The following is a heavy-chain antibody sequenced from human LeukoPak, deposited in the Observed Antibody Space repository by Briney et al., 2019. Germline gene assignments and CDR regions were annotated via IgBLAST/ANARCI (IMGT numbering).Heavy chain of an antibody. CDR2: IYHNGST. CDR1: GGSISSSNW. J-gene: IGHJ5*02. V-gene: IGHV4-4*02. Sequence: KASETLSLTCAVSGGSISSSNWWSWVRQPPGKGLEWIGEIYHNGSTNYNPSLKSRVTISVDKSKNQFSLKLSSVTAADTAVYYCARDRPLGYCSSTSCPPGLDPWGQGTLVTVSS. CDR3: ARDRPLGYCSSTSCPPGLDP. D-gene: IGHD2-2*01.